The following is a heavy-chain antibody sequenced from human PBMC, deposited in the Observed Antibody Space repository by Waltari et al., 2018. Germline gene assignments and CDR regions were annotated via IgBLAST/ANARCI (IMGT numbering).Heavy chain of an antibody. Sequence: QVPLVQSGDEVQKPGASVKVSCQASGYTFPSYYLRWVGPAPGQGLEWMGRINPKGRSTSYAKKCQGRGTMTWVTSTSTVYMELSSLRSAETAGYYCARGQVGYDPWGQGTLVTVAS. CDR2: INPKGRST. CDR3: ARGQVGYDP. CDR1: GYTFPSYY. J-gene: IGHJ5*02. V-gene: IGHV1-46*01.